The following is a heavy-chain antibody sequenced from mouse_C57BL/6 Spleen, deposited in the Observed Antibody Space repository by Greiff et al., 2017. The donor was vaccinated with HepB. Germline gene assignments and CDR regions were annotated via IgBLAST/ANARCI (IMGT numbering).Heavy chain of an antibody. CDR3: AKKNYGSRGAMDY. CDR1: GFSLTSYG. J-gene: IGHJ4*01. D-gene: IGHD1-1*01. Sequence: QVQLKQSGPGLVQPSQSLSITCTVSGFSLTSYGVHWVRQSPGKGLEWLGVIWRGGSTDYNAAFMSRLGITKDNSKSQVCFKMNSLQADDTAIYYCAKKNYGSRGAMDYWGQGTSVTVSS. CDR2: IWRGGST. V-gene: IGHV2-5*01.